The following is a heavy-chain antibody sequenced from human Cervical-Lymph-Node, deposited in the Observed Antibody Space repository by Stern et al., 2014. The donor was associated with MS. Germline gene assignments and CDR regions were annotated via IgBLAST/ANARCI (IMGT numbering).Heavy chain of an antibody. CDR1: GASISSYH. Sequence: QLQLQESGPGLVKPSDTLSLTCAVSGASISSYHWSWFRQPPGQGLEWIGYIYYSGSTNYNPSLKSRITMSVDTSKNQVSLRVTSVTAADTAMYYCGRKDGDYWGRGTLVTVSS. J-gene: IGHJ4*02. CDR3: GRKDGDY. V-gene: IGHV4-59*07. CDR2: IYYSGST.